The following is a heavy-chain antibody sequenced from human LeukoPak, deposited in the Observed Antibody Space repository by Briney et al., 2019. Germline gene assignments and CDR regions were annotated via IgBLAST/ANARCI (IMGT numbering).Heavy chain of an antibody. CDR1: GFTFSSYG. Sequence: GGSLRLSCAASGFTFSSYGMSWVRQAPGKGLEWVSAISGSGGSTYYADSVKGRFTISRDNSKNTLYLQMNSLRAEDTAVYYCAKTYYYGSGSYFFYAFDIRGQGTMVTVSS. D-gene: IGHD3-10*01. CDR2: ISGSGGST. CDR3: AKTYYYGSGSYFFYAFDI. J-gene: IGHJ3*02. V-gene: IGHV3-23*01.